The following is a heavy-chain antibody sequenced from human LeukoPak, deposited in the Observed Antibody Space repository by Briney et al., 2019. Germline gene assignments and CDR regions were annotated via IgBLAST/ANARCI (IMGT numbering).Heavy chain of an antibody. CDR3: ARDRGGYSSSWGPLDY. D-gene: IGHD6-13*01. Sequence: SVKVSCKASGGTFSSYSISWVRQAPGQGLEWMGGIIPIFGTANYAQKFQGRVTITTDESTSTAYMELSSLRSEDTAVYYCARDRGGYSSSWGPLDYWGQGTLVTVSS. V-gene: IGHV1-69*05. CDR1: GGTFSSYS. J-gene: IGHJ4*02. CDR2: IIPIFGTA.